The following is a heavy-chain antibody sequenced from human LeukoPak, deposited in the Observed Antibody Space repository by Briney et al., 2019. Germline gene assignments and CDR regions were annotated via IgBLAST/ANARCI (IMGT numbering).Heavy chain of an antibody. Sequence: SETLSLTCAVYGGSFSGYYWSWIRQPPGKGLEWIGEINHSGSTNYNPSLKSRVTISVDTSKNQFSLKVSSVTAADTAVYYCARLWMVAASPWFDPWGQGTLVTVSS. CDR3: ARLWMVAASPWFDP. V-gene: IGHV4-34*01. J-gene: IGHJ5*02. CDR1: GGSFSGYY. CDR2: INHSGST. D-gene: IGHD2-15*01.